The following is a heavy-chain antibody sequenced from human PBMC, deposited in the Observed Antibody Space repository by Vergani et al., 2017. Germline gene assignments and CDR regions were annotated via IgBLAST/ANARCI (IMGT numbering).Heavy chain of an antibody. CDR1: GGSFSGYY. V-gene: IGHV4-34*01. D-gene: IGHD6-6*01. J-gene: IGHJ2*01. CDR2: INHSGST. Sequence: QVQLQQWGAGRLKPSETLSLTCAVYGGSFSGYYWSWIRQPPGKGLEWIGDINHSGSTNYNPSLKSRVTISVDTSKNQFSLKLRSVTAADTAVYYCARSGRPRMVAARPFYWYFDLWGRGTLVTVSS. CDR3: ARSGRPRMVAARPFYWYFDL.